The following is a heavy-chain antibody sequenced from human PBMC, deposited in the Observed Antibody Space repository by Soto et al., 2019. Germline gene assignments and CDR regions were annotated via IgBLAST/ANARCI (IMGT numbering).Heavy chain of an antibody. CDR3: ARGRGHSGWELDV. Sequence: QVQLEESGPGLVKPSQTLSLTCTVSGGSISSGGDYWSWIRQHPGKGLEWIGYIYYSGSTYYNPSLKSRATISADTSNNQFSLNLSSMTAADTAVYYCARGRGHSGWELDVWGQGTTVTVSS. V-gene: IGHV4-31*03. J-gene: IGHJ6*02. CDR2: IYYSGST. D-gene: IGHD1-26*01. CDR1: GGSISSGGDY.